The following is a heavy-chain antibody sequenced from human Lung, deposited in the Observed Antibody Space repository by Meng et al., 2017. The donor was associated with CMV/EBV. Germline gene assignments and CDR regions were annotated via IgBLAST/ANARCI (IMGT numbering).Heavy chain of an antibody. Sequence: QRVQSGNEVKKPGASVKVSFKASGYTFPAFEITLLRQAPGQGLEWMGWISVYSGNTNYAQKFQGRVTMTTDRSTSTVYMDLTSLRSDDTAVYYCARYFDFWSGYYRPLGYWGQGTLVTVSS. CDR1: GYTFPAFE. CDR2: ISVYSGNT. J-gene: IGHJ4*02. D-gene: IGHD3-3*01. CDR3: ARYFDFWSGYYRPLGY. V-gene: IGHV1-18*01.